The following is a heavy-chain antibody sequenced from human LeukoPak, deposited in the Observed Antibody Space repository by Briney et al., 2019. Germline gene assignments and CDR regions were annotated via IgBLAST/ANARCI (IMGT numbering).Heavy chain of an antibody. V-gene: IGHV3-9*01. D-gene: IGHD2-2*01. CDR3: AADAISVVLAASCFDS. Sequence: PGRSLRLSCAASGFTFDDYAMHWVRQAPGKGLEWVSGISWNSGSIGYADSVKGRFTISRDNSKNTLSLQMNSLRAEDTALYYCAADAISVVLAASCFDSRD. J-gene: IGHJ5*01. CDR1: GFTFDDYA. CDR2: ISWNSGSI.